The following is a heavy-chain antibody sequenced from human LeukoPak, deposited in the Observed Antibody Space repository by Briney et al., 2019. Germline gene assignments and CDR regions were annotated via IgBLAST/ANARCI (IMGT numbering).Heavy chain of an antibody. D-gene: IGHD6-13*01. CDR1: GLTFSNYA. Sequence: GGSLRLSCAASGLTFSNYAMLWVRPAPGEGLEWVSSIFERDGSTYYADSVKGRFTISRDNSKNTLYLQMDSLRAEEDTAVYYCARDRGGIAGLYYSWGEETLVTVSS. CDR2: IFERDGST. CDR3: ARDRGGIAGLYYS. V-gene: IGHV3-23*01. J-gene: IGHJ4*02.